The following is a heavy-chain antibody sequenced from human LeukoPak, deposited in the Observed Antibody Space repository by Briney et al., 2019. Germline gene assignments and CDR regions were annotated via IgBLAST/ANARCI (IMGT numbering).Heavy chain of an antibody. V-gene: IGHV3-23*01. CDR1: GFTFSSYA. CDR2: ISGSGGST. CDR3: AKAGVFMVRGVSFDY. J-gene: IGHJ4*02. Sequence: AGRSLRLSCAASGFTFSSYALSWVRQAPGKGLEWVSAISGSGGSTYYADSVKGRFTISRDNSKSTLYLQMNSLRAEDTAVYYCAKAGVFMVRGVSFDYWGQGTLVTVSS. D-gene: IGHD3-10*01.